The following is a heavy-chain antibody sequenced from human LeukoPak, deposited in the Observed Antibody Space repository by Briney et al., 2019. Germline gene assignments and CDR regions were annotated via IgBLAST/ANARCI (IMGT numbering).Heavy chain of an antibody. CDR1: GYTFTSYD. V-gene: IGHV1-8*01. CDR3: ATEKMYYYDSSGYYCDDY. CDR2: MNPNSGNT. D-gene: IGHD3-22*01. Sequence: ASVKVSCKASGYTFTSYDINWVRQATGQGHEWMGWMNPNSGNTGYAQKFQGRVTMTRNTSISTAYMELSSLRSEDTAVYYCATEKMYYYDSSGYYCDDYWGQGTLVTVSS. J-gene: IGHJ4*02.